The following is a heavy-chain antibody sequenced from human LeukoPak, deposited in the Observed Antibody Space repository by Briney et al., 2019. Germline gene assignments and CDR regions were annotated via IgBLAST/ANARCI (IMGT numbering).Heavy chain of an antibody. CDR2: IIPIFGTA. D-gene: IGHD3-10*01. CDR1: GGTFSSYA. V-gene: IGHV1-69*05. CDR3: ARCLWLSSSGKKYYYYYYYMDV. J-gene: IGHJ6*03. Sequence: SAKVSCKSSGGTFSSYAISWVRQAPGQGLEWTGGIIPIFGTANYAQKFQGRVTITTDESTTTAYMELSSLRSEDTAVYYCARCLWLSSSGKKYYYYYYYMDVWGKGTTVTVSS.